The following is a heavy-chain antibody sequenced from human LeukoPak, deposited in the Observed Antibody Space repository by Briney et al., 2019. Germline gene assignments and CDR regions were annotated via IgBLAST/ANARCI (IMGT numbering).Heavy chain of an antibody. CDR1: GFXFSSYG. CDR3: ASAVSSGWSYFDY. D-gene: IGHD6-19*01. Sequence: GGSLRLSCAASGFXFSSYGMHWVRQAPGKGLEWVAVIWYDGSNKYYADSVKGRFTISRDNSKNTLYLQMNSLRAEDTAVYCCASAVSSGWSYFDYWGQGTLVTVSS. J-gene: IGHJ4*02. V-gene: IGHV3-33*01. CDR2: IWYDGSNK.